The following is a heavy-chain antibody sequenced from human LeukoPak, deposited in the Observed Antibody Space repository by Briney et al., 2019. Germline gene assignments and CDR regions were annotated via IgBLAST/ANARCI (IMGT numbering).Heavy chain of an antibody. J-gene: IGHJ6*02. D-gene: IGHD4-17*01. V-gene: IGHV1-58*01. CDR1: GFTFATSA. CDR3: AATSTVTTGGTYYGMDV. CDR2: IVVASGHT. Sequence: SVRVSCKDSGFTFATSAVQWVRQARGQRLEWIGWIVVASGHTNYAQRFHERVTIIRDMSTSTAYMDLSSLRSEDTAVYYCAATSTVTTGGTYYGMDVWGQGTTVTVSS.